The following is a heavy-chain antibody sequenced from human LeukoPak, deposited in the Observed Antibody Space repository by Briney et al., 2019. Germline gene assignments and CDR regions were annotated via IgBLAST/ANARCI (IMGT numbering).Heavy chain of an antibody. CDR2: INGDNGST. J-gene: IGHJ5*02. CDR3: ARDGYSSSWNWFDP. Sequence: ASVKVSCKASGYTFSRNAIHWVRQAPGQRLEWMGRINGDNGSTKYSQKFQGRVTITADESTSTAYMELSSLRSEDTAVYYCARDGYSSSWNWFDPWGQGTLVTVSS. V-gene: IGHV1-3*01. D-gene: IGHD6-13*01. CDR1: GYTFSRNA.